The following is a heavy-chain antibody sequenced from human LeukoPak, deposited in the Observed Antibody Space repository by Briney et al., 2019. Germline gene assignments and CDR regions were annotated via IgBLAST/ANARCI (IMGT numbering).Heavy chain of an antibody. V-gene: IGHV4-39*01. J-gene: IGHJ4*02. Sequence: SVTLSLTCTVSGGSISSSSYYWGWIRQPPGKGLEWIGSIYYSGSTYYNPSLKSRVTISVDTSKNQFSLKLSSVTAADTAVYYCARHLGYSSGWYYLDYWGQGTLVTVSS. CDR1: GGSISSSSYY. CDR2: IYYSGST. D-gene: IGHD6-19*01. CDR3: ARHLGYSSGWYYLDY.